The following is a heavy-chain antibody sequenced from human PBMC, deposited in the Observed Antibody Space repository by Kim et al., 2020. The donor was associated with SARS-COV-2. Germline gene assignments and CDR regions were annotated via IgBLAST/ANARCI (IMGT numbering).Heavy chain of an antibody. D-gene: IGHD1-26*01. CDR3: ARGSGSYGFDS. J-gene: IGHJ4*02. CDR1: GFTFSDHW. V-gene: IGHV3-74*01. Sequence: GGSLRLSCAASGFTFSDHWMHWVRQAPGKGPVWVSRINADRSVIEYAASVKGRFTISRDNAKSTLDLQMNSLRPEGTAVYYCARGSGSYGFDSWGQGILV. CDR2: INADRSVI.